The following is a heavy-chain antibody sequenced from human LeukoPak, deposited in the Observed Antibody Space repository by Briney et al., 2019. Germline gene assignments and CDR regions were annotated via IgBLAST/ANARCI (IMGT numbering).Heavy chain of an antibody. V-gene: IGHV3-15*01. J-gene: IGHJ4*02. Sequence: PGGSLRLSCAASGFTFSHAWMSWVRQAPGKCLEWVGRIKSKTDGGTTDYGAPVKGRFTISRDDSKNTLYLQMNGLKTEDTAMYYSTTDGYDILTGPFDYWGQGTLVTVSS. D-gene: IGHD3-9*01. CDR2: IKSKTDGGTT. CDR3: TTDGYDILTGPFDY. CDR1: GFTFSHAW.